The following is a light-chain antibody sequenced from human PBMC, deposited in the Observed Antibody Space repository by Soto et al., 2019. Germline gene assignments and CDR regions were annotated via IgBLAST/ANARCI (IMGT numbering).Light chain of an antibody. V-gene: IGKV1-33*01. Sequence: DIQMTQSPSSLSASVGDRVTITCQASQDISNYLNWYQQKPGKAPKLLIYDASNLEAGVPSRFSGSEPVTDFTSANTGPQPEDIATYYCQQYDNLPLTFGGGTKVEIK. CDR2: DAS. CDR3: QQYDNLPLT. CDR1: QDISNY. J-gene: IGKJ4*01.